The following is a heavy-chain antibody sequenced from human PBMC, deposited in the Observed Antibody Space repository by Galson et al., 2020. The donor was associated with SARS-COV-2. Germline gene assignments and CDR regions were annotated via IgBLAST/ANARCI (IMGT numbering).Heavy chain of an antibody. D-gene: IGHD2-21*02. CDR1: GGSFSGYY. J-gene: IGHJ6*02. Sequence: SETLSLTCAVYGGSFSGYYWTWIRQSPGKGLEWIAEINHSGSTNYNPSLKSRGTISVDTSKNQFSLKLHSVTAADTAVYFCARAQYENIVQIVVVTPRRLKGLDVWGQGTTVTVSS. CDR2: INHSGST. CDR3: ARAQYENIVQIVVVTPRRLKGLDV. V-gene: IGHV4-34*01.